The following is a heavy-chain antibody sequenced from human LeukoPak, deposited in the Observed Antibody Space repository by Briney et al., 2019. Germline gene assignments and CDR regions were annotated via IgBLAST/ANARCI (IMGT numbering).Heavy chain of an antibody. Sequence: PGGSLRLSCAASGFTVSSSYMSWVRQAPGKGLEWVSVIYSGGTTYYADSVKGRFTISRDNSKNTLYLQMNTLRAEDTAVYYCARESSGHYFDHWGQGTLVTVSS. CDR2: IYSGGTT. CDR1: GFTVSSSY. V-gene: IGHV3-53*01. J-gene: IGHJ4*02. D-gene: IGHD6-25*01. CDR3: ARESSGHYFDH.